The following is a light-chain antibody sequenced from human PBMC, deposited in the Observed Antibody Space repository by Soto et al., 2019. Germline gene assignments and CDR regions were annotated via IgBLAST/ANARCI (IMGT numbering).Light chain of an antibody. CDR1: SSDVGSDYL. J-gene: IGLJ3*02. CDR3: CSYGDFRTSWV. V-gene: IGLV2-23*01. Sequence: QSVLTQPASVSGSPGQSITISCTGTSSDVGSDYLVSWYQQHPGTAPKLIIYEGTKRPSGVYDRFSGSRSGNTASLTISGLQTEYEGDYFCCSYGDFRTSWVFGGGTKLTGL. CDR2: EGT.